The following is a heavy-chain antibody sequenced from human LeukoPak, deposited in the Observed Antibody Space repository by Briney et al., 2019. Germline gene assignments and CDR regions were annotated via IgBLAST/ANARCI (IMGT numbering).Heavy chain of an antibody. CDR3: AKAGDSIVVVPAANHFDY. Sequence: GGSLRLSCAASGFTLSSFKMHWVRHTPGKGLEWVAVISYDESQKWYADSVKGRFTISRDNSKNTLYLQMNSLRAEDTAVYYGAKAGDSIVVVPAANHFDYWGQGTLVTVSS. CDR1: GFTLSSFK. J-gene: IGHJ4*02. V-gene: IGHV3-30-3*01. D-gene: IGHD2-2*01. CDR2: ISYDESQK.